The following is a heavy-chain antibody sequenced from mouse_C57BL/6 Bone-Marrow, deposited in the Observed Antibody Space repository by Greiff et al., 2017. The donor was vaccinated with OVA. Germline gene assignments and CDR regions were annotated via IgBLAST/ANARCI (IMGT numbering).Heavy chain of an antibody. V-gene: IGHV5-17*01. CDR3: ARRILSNFYYFDY. CDR1: GFTFSDYG. Sequence: EVMLVESGGGLVKPGGSLKLSCAASGFTFSDYGMHWVRQAPEKGLEWVAYISSGSSTIYYADTVKGRFTISRDNAKNTLFLQMTSLRSEDTAMYYCARRILSNFYYFDYWGQGTTLTVSS. J-gene: IGHJ2*01. CDR2: ISSGSSTI. D-gene: IGHD2-5*01.